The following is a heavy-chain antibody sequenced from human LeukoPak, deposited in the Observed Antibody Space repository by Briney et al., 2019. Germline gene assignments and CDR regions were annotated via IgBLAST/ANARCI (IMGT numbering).Heavy chain of an antibody. CDR3: GKEFSGADGDFWSGYYVVYFEY. D-gene: IGHD3-3*01. V-gene: IGHV1-69*05. CDR1: GGTFSSYA. CDR2: IIPIFGTA. J-gene: IGHJ4*02. Sequence: ASVKVSCKASGGTFSSYAISWVREAPGQGLEWMGGIIPIFGTANYAQKFQGRVTITTDESTSTPYMELSSPRYEDTAVYYCGKEFSGADGDFWSGYYVVYFEYWGQETVVTVSS.